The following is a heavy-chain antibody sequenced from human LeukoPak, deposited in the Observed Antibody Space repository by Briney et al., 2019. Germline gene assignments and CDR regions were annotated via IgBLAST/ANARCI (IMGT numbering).Heavy chain of an antibody. V-gene: IGHV3-30*17. CDR3: TRDAYNFNAFDY. Sequence: SGGSLRLSCAVSEFTFSNYAMHWVRQPPGKGLEWVAVVSSHGNDGYYADSVRGRFTISRDNSKNTLYLQIDSLRLEDTAIYYCTRDAYNFNAFDYWGQGTLVTVSS. CDR1: EFTFSNYA. D-gene: IGHD5-24*01. J-gene: IGHJ4*02. CDR2: VSSHGNDG.